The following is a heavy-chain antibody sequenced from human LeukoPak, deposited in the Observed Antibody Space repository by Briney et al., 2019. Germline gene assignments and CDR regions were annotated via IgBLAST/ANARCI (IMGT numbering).Heavy chain of an antibody. J-gene: IGHJ4*02. V-gene: IGHV3-21*01. CDR2: IDPSSTYI. D-gene: IGHD2-2*01. CDR3: ARAPTVLVGYCSSSSCQADY. Sequence: TGGSLRLSCAASGFTFRSYSMNWVRQAPGKGLEWVSAIDPSSTYIYYADSVKGRFTISRDNAENSLYLQMNSLRVEDTAVYYCARAPTVLVGYCSSSSCQADYWGQGTLVTVSS. CDR1: GFTFRSYS.